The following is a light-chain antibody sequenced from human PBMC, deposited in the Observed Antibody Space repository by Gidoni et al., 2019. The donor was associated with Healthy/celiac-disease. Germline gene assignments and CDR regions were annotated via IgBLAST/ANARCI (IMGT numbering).Light chain of an antibody. CDR2: WAS. CDR1: QRVLYSSNNKNY. Sequence: DIVMTQSPDSLAVSLGERATINCKSSQRVLYSSNNKNYLAWYQQKPGQPPKLLIYWASTRESGVPDRFSGSGSGTDFTLTISSLQAEDVAVYYCQGRTFGQGTKVEIK. V-gene: IGKV4-1*01. J-gene: IGKJ1*01. CDR3: QGRT.